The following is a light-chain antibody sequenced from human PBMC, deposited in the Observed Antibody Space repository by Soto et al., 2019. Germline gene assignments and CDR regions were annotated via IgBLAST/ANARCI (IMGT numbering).Light chain of an antibody. CDR2: AAS. V-gene: IGKV1-6*01. J-gene: IGKJ1*01. Sequence: AIQMTQSPSSLSASVGDRVAISCRASQDIRNTLAWYQQKPGEAPKLLIFAASNLQSGVPSRFSGSGSVTDFTLAITGLQPEDFATYCCLQYYNFSWTFGQGTKVDIK. CDR3: LQYYNFSWT. CDR1: QDIRNT.